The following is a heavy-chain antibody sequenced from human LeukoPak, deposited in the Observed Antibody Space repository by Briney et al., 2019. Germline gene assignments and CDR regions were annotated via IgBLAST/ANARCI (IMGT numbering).Heavy chain of an antibody. CDR1: GFTFSSYA. CDR3: AKEVSNDILTPFDS. J-gene: IGHJ4*02. V-gene: IGHV3-30-3*01. D-gene: IGHD3-9*01. CDR2: ISYDGSNK. Sequence: GGSLRLSCAASGFTFSSYAMHWVRQAPGKGLEWVAVISYDGSNKYYADSVKGRFIISRDNSKKTLYLQMNSLRAEDTAVYYCAKEVSNDILTPFDSWGQGSLVTVSS.